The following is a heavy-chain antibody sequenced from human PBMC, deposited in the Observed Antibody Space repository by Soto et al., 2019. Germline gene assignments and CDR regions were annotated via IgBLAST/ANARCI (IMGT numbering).Heavy chain of an antibody. V-gene: IGHV4-4*02. CDR2: VYADGTT. D-gene: IGHD3-10*01. Sequence: QVQLQESGPGLVKPSGTLSLTCAVSGGSIRSRNWWSWVRQPPGKGLEWIGEVYADGTTNYNPSLKSRVTISVDKSKNQFSLKLKSVTDADTAVYFCATSGLVYGMDVWGQGPTVTVSS. CDR3: ATSGLVYGMDV. J-gene: IGHJ6*02. CDR1: GGSIRSRNW.